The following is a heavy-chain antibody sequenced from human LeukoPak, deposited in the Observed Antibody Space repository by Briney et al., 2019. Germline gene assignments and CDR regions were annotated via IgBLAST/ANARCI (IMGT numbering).Heavy chain of an antibody. CDR3: ARGIGYRNDY. Sequence: GGSLRLSCVPSVFTFSIYSMNWVRQAPEKGLEWLSSNCSSSSYIYYADSVNGRFTISRDNTKNSLYLQMNSLRAEDTAVYYCARGIGYRNDYWGQGTLVTVSS. CDR1: VFTFSIYS. CDR2: NCSSSSYI. J-gene: IGHJ4*02. V-gene: IGHV3-21*01. D-gene: IGHD5-12*01.